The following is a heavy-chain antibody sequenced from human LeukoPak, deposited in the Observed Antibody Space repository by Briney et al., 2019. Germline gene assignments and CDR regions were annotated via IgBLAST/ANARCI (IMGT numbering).Heavy chain of an antibody. CDR1: GYTFTDYY. V-gene: IGHV1-69-2*01. CDR2: VDPEDGET. CDR3: ARDLAVIASHRDAFDI. D-gene: IGHD6-6*01. Sequence: GASVKVSCKASGYTFTDYYMHWVQQAPGKGLEWMGLVDPEDGETIYAEKFQGRVTITADTSTDTAYMELSSLRSEDTAVYYCARDLAVIASHRDAFDIWGQGTMVTVSS. J-gene: IGHJ3*02.